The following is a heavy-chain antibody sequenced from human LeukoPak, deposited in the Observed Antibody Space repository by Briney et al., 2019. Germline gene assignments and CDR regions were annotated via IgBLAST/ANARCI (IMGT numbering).Heavy chain of an antibody. CDR2: IYHSGNP. Sequence: SETLSLTCTVSGCSISSGYYWGLIRQPPGKGLEWIGCIYHSGNPYYNPSLKSRVTISVDTSKNQFSLKLTSVTAADTAVYYCARPYYYDSRIDPWGQGILVTVSS. V-gene: IGHV4-38-2*02. CDR3: ARPYYYDSRIDP. J-gene: IGHJ5*02. D-gene: IGHD3-22*01. CDR1: GCSISSGYY.